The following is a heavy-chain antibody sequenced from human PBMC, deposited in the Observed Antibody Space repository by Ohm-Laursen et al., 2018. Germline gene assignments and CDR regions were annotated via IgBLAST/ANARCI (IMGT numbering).Heavy chain of an antibody. V-gene: IGHV4-38-2*01. Sequence: SDTLSLTCAVSGYSISSGYYWGWIRQPPGKGLEWIGSIHHSGSTYYNPSLKSRVTISVDTSKNQFSLKLSSVTAADTAVYYCARVGVVTLYFDYWGQGTLVTVSS. CDR2: IHHSGST. CDR3: ARVGVVTLYFDY. CDR1: GYSISSGYY. J-gene: IGHJ4*02. D-gene: IGHD4-23*01.